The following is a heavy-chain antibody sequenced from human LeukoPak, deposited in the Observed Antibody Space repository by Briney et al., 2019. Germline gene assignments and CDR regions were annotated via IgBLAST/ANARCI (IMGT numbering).Heavy chain of an antibody. Sequence: GSSVKVSCKASGGTFSSYAISWVRQAPGQGLEWMVRIIPIFRTANYAQKFQGRVTITTDESTSTAYMELSSLRSEDTAVYYCARDVRHYYYYYMDVWGKGTTVTVSS. J-gene: IGHJ6*03. CDR1: GGTFSSYA. CDR2: IIPIFRTA. V-gene: IGHV1-69*05. CDR3: ARDVRHYYYYYMDV.